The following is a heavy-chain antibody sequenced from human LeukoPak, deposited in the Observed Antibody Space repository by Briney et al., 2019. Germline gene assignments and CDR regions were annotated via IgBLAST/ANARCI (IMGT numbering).Heavy chain of an antibody. Sequence: GGSLRLSCAASGFAFTAYLIHWVRQAPGKGLEWVAVMSSDGNAMFYADSVKGRFTISRDNSKNTLYLQMNSLRAEDTAVYYCVRESEYYFDHSASFDYWGQGTLVTVSS. CDR3: VRESEYYFDHSASFDY. V-gene: IGHV3-30-3*01. J-gene: IGHJ4*02. CDR2: MSSDGNAM. CDR1: GFAFTAYL. D-gene: IGHD3-22*01.